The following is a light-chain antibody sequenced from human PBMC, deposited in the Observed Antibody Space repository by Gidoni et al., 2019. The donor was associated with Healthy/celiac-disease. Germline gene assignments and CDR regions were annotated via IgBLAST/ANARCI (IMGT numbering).Light chain of an antibody. CDR2: AAS. CDR3: QKYNSAPLT. J-gene: IGKJ3*01. Sequence: IQMTQSPSSLSASVGDRVTITCRASQRISNYLAWYQQKPGKVPKLLIYAASTLQSGVPSRFSGSGSGTDFTLTISSLQPEDVATYYCQKYNSAPLTFGPGTKVDIK. V-gene: IGKV1-27*01. CDR1: QRISNY.